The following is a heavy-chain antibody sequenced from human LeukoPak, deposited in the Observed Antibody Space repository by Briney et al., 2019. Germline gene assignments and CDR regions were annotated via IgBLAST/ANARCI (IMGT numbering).Heavy chain of an antibody. CDR3: AKPYKSGWYQCFDY. Sequence: SGGSLRLSCAASGFTFSSYVMSWVRQAPGKGLEWVSAVVGSGDSVYYADSVKGRFTISRGNSQNTLYLQMNSLRAEDTAVYYCAKPYKSGWYQCFDYWGQGTRVTVSS. CDR1: GFTFSSYV. CDR2: VVGSGDSV. V-gene: IGHV3-23*01. J-gene: IGHJ4*02. D-gene: IGHD6-19*01.